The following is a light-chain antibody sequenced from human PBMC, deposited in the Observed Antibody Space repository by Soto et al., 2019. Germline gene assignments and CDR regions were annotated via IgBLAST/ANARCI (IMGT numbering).Light chain of an antibody. CDR2: EVT. V-gene: IGLV2-14*03. J-gene: IGLJ1*01. CDR1: SSDIGGFDY. Sequence: QSVLAQPASVSGSPGQSVTISCTGTSSDIGGFDYVSWYQQHPGKAPKLMIYEVTNRPSGISHRFSGSKSGNTASLTISGLQAEDEADYYFSSYNGSSTEIYGPGTKVTVL. CDR3: SSYNGSSTEI.